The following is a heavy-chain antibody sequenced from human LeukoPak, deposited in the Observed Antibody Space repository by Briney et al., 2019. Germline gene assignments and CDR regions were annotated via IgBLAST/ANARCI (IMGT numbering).Heavy chain of an antibody. V-gene: IGHV4-39*07. CDR2: IYYSGST. J-gene: IGHJ6*03. D-gene: IGHD2-2*01. CDR3: ARDRLLGYCSSTSCSNYYYYYMDV. CDR1: GGSISGSSYY. Sequence: SETLSLTCTVSGGSISGSSYYWGWIRQPPGKGLEWIGSIYYSGSTYYNPSLKSRVTISVDTSKNQFSLKLSSVTAADTAVYYCARDRLLGYCSSTSCSNYYYYYMDVWGKGTTVTISS.